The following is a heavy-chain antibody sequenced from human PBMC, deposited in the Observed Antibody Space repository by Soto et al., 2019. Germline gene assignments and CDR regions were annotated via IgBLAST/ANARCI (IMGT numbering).Heavy chain of an antibody. J-gene: IGHJ4*02. CDR2: IYSGGST. Sequence: GGSLRLSCAASGFTVSSNYMSWVRQAPGKGLEWVSVIYSGGSTYYADSVKGRFTISRDNSKNTLYLQMNSLRAEDTAVYYCAREVIVGATRSADYWGQGTLVTVSS. CDR3: AREVIVGATRSADY. D-gene: IGHD1-26*01. CDR1: GFTVSSNY. V-gene: IGHV3-66*01.